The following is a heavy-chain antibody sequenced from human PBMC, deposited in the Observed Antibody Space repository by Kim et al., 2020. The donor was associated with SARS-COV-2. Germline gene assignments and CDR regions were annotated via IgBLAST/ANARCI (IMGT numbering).Heavy chain of an antibody. D-gene: IGHD6-19*01. CDR3: ARRQFTSGWYYFDY. V-gene: IGHV3-74*01. Sequence: ADSVKDRFTISRDNAKDTLYLQMNSLRAEDTAVYYCARRQFTSGWYYFDYWGQGTLVTVSS. J-gene: IGHJ4*02.